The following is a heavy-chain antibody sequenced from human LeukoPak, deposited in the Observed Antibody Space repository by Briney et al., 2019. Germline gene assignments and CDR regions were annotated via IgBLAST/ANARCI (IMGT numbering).Heavy chain of an antibody. D-gene: IGHD6-19*01. V-gene: IGHV3-23*01. J-gene: IGHJ4*02. CDR3: AKGPVAVAGYYFDH. CDR2: ISGSGGTT. Sequence: GGSLRLSCATSGFTFSSYAMSWVRQAPGKGLEWVSSISGSGGTTYYADSVKGRFTISRDNPNNALDLQMNSLTAEDTAVYYCAKGPVAVAGYYFDHWGQGTLVTVSS. CDR1: GFTFSSYA.